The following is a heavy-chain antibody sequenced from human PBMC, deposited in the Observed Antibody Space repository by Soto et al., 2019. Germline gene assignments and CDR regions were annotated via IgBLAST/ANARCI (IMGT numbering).Heavy chain of an antibody. V-gene: IGHV4-61*01. Sequence: SETLSLTCTVSGGSVSSGSYYWSWIRQPPGKGLEWIGYIYYSGSTNYNPSLKSRVTISVDTSKNQFSLKLSSVTAADTAVYYCARDRGVLVPAAMYNWFDPWGQGTLVTVSS. D-gene: IGHD2-2*01. CDR3: ARDRGVLVPAAMYNWFDP. CDR1: GGSVSSGSYY. J-gene: IGHJ5*02. CDR2: IYYSGST.